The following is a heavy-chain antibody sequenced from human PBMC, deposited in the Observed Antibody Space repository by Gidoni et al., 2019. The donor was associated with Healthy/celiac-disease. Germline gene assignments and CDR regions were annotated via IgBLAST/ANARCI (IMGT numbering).Heavy chain of an antibody. J-gene: IGHJ4*02. CDR1: GGSISSYY. Sequence: QVQLQESGPGLAKPSETLSLTCTVSGGSISSYYWSWIRQPPGKGLEWIGYIYYSGSTNYNPSLKSRVTISVDTSKNQFSLKLSSVTAADTAVYYCARVGRGYCSGGSCYGPIDYWGQGTLVTVSS. V-gene: IGHV4-59*01. CDR2: IYYSGST. D-gene: IGHD2-15*01. CDR3: ARVGRGYCSGGSCYGPIDY.